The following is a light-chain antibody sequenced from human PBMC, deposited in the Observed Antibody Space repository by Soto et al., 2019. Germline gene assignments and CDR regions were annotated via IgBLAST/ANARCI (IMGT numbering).Light chain of an antibody. Sequence: QSALTQPASVSGSPGQSIAISCTGTGSDVGGYRYVSWYQQQPGKAPKLIIYDVSNRPSGGSDRFSGSKSGNTASLTISGLQSEDEADYYCDSYTSSSSYVFGTGTKLTVL. V-gene: IGLV2-14*01. CDR3: DSYTSSSSYV. CDR1: GSDVGGYRY. J-gene: IGLJ1*01. CDR2: DVS.